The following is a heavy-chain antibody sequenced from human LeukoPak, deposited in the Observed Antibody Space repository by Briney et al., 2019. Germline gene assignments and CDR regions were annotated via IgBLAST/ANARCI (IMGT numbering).Heavy chain of an antibody. CDR3: ARDVGIPYGSGFDY. V-gene: IGHV3-23*01. Sequence: GGSLRLSCVASGFTFSIYAMSWVRQAPGKGLEWVSVSSGSGGTTYYADSVKGRFTISRDNAKNSLYLQMNSLRVEDTAVYYCARDVGIPYGSGFDYWGQGTLVTVPS. J-gene: IGHJ4*02. CDR1: GFTFSIYA. D-gene: IGHD3-10*01. CDR2: SSGSGGTT.